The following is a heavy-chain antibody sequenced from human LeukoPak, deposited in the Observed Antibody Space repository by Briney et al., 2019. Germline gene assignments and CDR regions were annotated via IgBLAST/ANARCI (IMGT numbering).Heavy chain of an antibody. CDR2: ISGNGGST. Sequence: GGSLRLSCAASGFTFSSYAMSWVRQAPGKGLEWVSSISGNGGSTYYADSLKGLFTISRDNSKNTLYLQMNSLRAEDTAVYYCAKEFTANNWFDPWGQGTLVTVSS. CDR3: AKEFTANNWFDP. D-gene: IGHD5-18*01. CDR1: GFTFSSYA. J-gene: IGHJ5*02. V-gene: IGHV3-23*01.